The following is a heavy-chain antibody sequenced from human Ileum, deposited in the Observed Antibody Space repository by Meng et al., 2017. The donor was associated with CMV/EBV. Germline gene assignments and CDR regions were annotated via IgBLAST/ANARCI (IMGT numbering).Heavy chain of an antibody. Sequence: QGPLPTWGPGLLKPSETLSLTCPCHGGSFIDYFWTWIRQSPGKGLEWIGEINHKGNTKYNPSLKSRVTISKDTSKKQFSLRMTSVTAADTATYYCVRRGRGSEPWGQGTLVTVSS. V-gene: IGHV4-34*02. J-gene: IGHJ5*02. CDR3: VRRGRGSEP. CDR2: INHKGNT. D-gene: IGHD1-26*01. CDR1: GGSFIDYF.